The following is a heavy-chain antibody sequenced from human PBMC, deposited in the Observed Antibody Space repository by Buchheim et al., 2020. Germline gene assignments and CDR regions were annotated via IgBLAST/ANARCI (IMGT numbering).Heavy chain of an antibody. D-gene: IGHD4-17*01. J-gene: IGHJ4*02. CDR3: ARAPGDYDLDY. CDR1: GYTFTGYY. Sequence: QVQLVQSGAEVKKPGASVKVSCKASGYTFTGYYMHWVRQAPGQGLEWMGWITPNSGGTHSAQKFQGRVTMPRDTSIRTAYMELSRLRSDDTAVYYCARAPGDYDLDYWGQGTL. CDR2: ITPNSGGT. V-gene: IGHV1-2*02.